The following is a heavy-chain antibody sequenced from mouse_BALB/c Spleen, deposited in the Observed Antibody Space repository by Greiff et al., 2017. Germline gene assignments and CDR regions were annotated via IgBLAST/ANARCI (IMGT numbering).Heavy chain of an antibody. Sequence: EVQLQESGPSLVKPSQTLSLTCSVTGDSITSGYWNWIRKFPGNKLEYMGYISYSGSTYYNPSLKSRISITRDTSKNQYYLQLNSVTTEDTATYYCARCDGSSYGFAYWGQGTLVTVSA. CDR3: ARCDGSSYGFAY. D-gene: IGHD1-1*01. J-gene: IGHJ3*01. CDR2: ISYSGST. CDR1: GDSITSGY. V-gene: IGHV3-8*02.